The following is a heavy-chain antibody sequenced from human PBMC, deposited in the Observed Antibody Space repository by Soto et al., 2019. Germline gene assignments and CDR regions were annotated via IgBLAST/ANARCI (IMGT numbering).Heavy chain of an antibody. Sequence: QVQLQESGPGLVKPSETLSLTCTVSGGSISGYYWSWIRQPPGKGLEWIGYIYYSGNTNYNPSLKSRVTMSVDTSKNHFSLELRSVTATDTAVYYCARHSYCGSVCWFDPWGQGTLVTVSS. CDR1: GGSISGYY. D-gene: IGHD2-21*01. J-gene: IGHJ5*02. CDR2: IYYSGNT. CDR3: ARHSYCGSVCWFDP. V-gene: IGHV4-59*08.